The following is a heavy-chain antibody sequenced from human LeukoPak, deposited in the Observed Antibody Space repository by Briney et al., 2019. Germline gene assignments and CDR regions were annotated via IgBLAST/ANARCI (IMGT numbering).Heavy chain of an antibody. CDR3: ARDREFSGSYPDAFDI. D-gene: IGHD1-26*01. CDR1: GGSISSYY. CDR2: IYYSGST. Sequence: SETLSLTCTVSGGSISSYYWSCIRQPPGKGLEWIGYIYYSGSTNYNPSLKSRVAMSVDTSKNQFSLKLRSVTAADTAVYYCARDREFSGSYPDAFDIWGQGRMVTVSS. J-gene: IGHJ3*02. V-gene: IGHV4-59*01.